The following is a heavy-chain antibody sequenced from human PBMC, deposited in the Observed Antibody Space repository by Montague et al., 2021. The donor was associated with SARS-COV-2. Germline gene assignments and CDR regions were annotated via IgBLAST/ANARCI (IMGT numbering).Heavy chain of an antibody. CDR3: ARMTVAGIPFDY. Sequence: PALVTPTQTLTLTCTFSGFPLSTSGMCVSWIRQPPGKALEWLARIDWDDDKYYSTSLKTRLTISKDTSKNQVVLTMTNMDPVDTATYYCARMTVAGIPFDYWGQGTLVTVSS. V-gene: IGHV2-70*11. CDR2: IDWDDDK. J-gene: IGHJ4*02. D-gene: IGHD6-19*01. CDR1: GFPLSTSGMC.